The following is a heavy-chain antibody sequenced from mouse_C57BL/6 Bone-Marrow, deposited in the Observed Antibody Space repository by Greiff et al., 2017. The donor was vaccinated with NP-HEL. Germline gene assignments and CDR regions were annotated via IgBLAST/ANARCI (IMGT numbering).Heavy chain of an antibody. CDR2: INPSNGGT. CDR1: GYTFTSYW. J-gene: IGHJ1*03. CDR3: ARSCYYGSSYWYFDV. Sequence: QVQLQQPGTELVKPGASVKLSCKASGYTFTSYWMHWVKQRPGQGLEWIGNINPSNGGTNYNEKFKSKATLTVDKAYSTVYMQLSSLTSADSAVYYCARSCYYGSSYWYFDVWGTGTTVTVSS. V-gene: IGHV1-53*01. D-gene: IGHD1-1*01.